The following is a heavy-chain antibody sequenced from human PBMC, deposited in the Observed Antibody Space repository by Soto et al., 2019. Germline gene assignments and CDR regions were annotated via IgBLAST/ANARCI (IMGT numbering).Heavy chain of an antibody. V-gene: IGHV1-3*01. CDR1: GYTFTSYA. CDR3: ARDPTYYDCWSGWHYYGMDV. CDR2: INAGNGNT. J-gene: IGHJ6*02. Sequence: GASVKVSCKASGYTFTSYAMHWVRQAPGQRLEWMGWINAGNGNTKYSQKFQGRVTITRDTSASTGYMELSSLRSEDTAVYHCARDPTYYDCWSGWHYYGMDVWGQGTTVTVSS. D-gene: IGHD3-3*01.